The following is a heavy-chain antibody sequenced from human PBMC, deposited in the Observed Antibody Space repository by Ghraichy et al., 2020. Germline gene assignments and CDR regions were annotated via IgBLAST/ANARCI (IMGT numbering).Heavy chain of an antibody. CDR1: GGSFSGYY. CDR3: ARMYTPTETYYFDY. D-gene: IGHD4-17*01. Sequence: SETLSLTCAVYGGSFSGYYWSWIRQPPGKGLEWIGEINHSGSTNYNPSLKSRVTISVDTSKNQFSLKLSSVTAADTAVYYCARMYTPTETYYFDYWGQGTLVTVSS. CDR2: INHSGST. V-gene: IGHV4-34*01. J-gene: IGHJ4*02.